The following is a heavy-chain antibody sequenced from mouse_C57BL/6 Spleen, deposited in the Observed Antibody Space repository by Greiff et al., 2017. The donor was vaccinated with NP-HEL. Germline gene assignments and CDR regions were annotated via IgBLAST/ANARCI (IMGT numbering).Heavy chain of an antibody. CDR3: ARGSNYGWFAY. D-gene: IGHD2-5*01. J-gene: IGHJ3*01. V-gene: IGHV1-78*01. CDR2: IYPRDGST. Sequence: VKLMESDAELVKPGASVKISCKVSGYTFTDHTIHWMKQRPEQGLEWIGYIYPRDGSTKYNEKFKGKATLTADKSSSTSYMQLNSLTSEDSAVYFCARGSNYGWFAYWGQGTLVTVSA. CDR1: GYTFTDHT.